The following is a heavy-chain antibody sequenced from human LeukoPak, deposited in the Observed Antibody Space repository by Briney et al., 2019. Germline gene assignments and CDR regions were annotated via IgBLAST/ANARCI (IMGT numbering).Heavy chain of an antibody. CDR2: ISAYNGNT. J-gene: IGHJ4*02. CDR1: GYTFTSYG. CDR3: ARQENYYDSSGYVV. V-gene: IGHV1-18*01. D-gene: IGHD3-22*01. Sequence: GASVKVSCKASGYTFTSYGISWVRQAPGQGLEWMGWISAYNGNTNYAQKLQGRVTMTTDTSTSTAYMELRSLRSDDTAVYYCARQENYYDSSGYVVWGQGTLVTVSS.